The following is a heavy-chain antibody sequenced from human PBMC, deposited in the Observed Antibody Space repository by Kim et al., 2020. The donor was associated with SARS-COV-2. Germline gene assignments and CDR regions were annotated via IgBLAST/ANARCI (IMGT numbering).Heavy chain of an antibody. CDR3: ARHQRYRSGWYVAFYYYYMDV. CDR2: AYYSGNT. D-gene: IGHD6-19*01. Sequence: SETLSLTCTVSGGSLSSSSYYWGWIRQPPGKGLEWIGTAYYSGNTYYNPSLKSRVTISVDTSKNQFSLKLGSVTAADTAVYYCARHQRYRSGWYVAFYYYYMDVGGKGTTVPVSS. V-gene: IGHV4-39*01. J-gene: IGHJ6*03. CDR1: GGSLSSSSYY.